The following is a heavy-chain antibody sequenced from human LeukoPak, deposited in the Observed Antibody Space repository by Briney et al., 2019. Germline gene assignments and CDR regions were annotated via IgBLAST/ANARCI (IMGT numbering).Heavy chain of an antibody. CDR1: GFTFSSYA. CDR2: ISYDGSNK. J-gene: IGHJ4*02. D-gene: IGHD6-13*01. Sequence: PGGSLRLSCAASGFTFSSYAMHWVRQAPGKGLEWVAVISYDGSNKYYADSVKGRFTISRDNSKNTLYLQMNSLRAEDTAVYYCARDPEGMDSSSHFDYRGQGTLVTVSS. V-gene: IGHV3-30-3*01. CDR3: ARDPEGMDSSSHFDY.